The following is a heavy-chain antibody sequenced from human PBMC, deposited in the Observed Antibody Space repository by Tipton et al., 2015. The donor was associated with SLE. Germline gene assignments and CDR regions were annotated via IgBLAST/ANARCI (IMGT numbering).Heavy chain of an antibody. J-gene: IGHJ4*02. V-gene: IGHV3-30*04. CDR2: ISYDGSNK. D-gene: IGHD1-26*01. CDR3: AGDLVGIVYY. Sequence: SLRLSCVASGFTFRSSSMAWVRRAPGRGLEWVAVISYDGSNKYYADSVKGRFTISRDNSKNTVYLQMNSLRPDDTAVYFCAGDLVGIVYYWGQGTLVTVSS. CDR1: GFTFRSSS.